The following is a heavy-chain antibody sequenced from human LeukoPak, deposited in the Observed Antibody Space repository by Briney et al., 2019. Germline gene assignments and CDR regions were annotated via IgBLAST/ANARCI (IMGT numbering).Heavy chain of an antibody. Sequence: SETLSLTCTVSGGSISSGSYYWSWIRQPAGKGLEWIGRIYTSGSTNYNPSLKSRVTISVDTSKNQFSLKLSSVTAADTAVYYCARQRSGVDPWGQGTLVTVSS. J-gene: IGHJ5*02. V-gene: IGHV4-61*02. CDR2: IYTSGST. CDR1: GGSISSGSYY. D-gene: IGHD3-10*01. CDR3: ARQRSGVDP.